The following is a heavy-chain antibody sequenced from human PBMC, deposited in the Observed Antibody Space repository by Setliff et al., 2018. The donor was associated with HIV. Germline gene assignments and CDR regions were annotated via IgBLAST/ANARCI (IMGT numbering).Heavy chain of an antibody. CDR3: AREVDVVTTSDAFDI. Sequence: PSETLSLTCTVSGDSISSDFYWGWIRQPPGKGLEWIGEINHSGSTNYNPSLKSRTTISLDTSMNQFSLKLTSVTAADTAVYYCAREVDVVTTSDAFDIWGQGTMVTVSS. CDR1: GDSISSDFY. V-gene: IGHV4-38-2*02. CDR2: INHSGST. D-gene: IGHD2-21*02. J-gene: IGHJ3*02.